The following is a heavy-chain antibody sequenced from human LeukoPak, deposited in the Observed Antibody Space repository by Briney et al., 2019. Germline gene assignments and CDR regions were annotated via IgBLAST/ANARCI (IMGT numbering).Heavy chain of an antibody. D-gene: IGHD5-24*01. V-gene: IGHV1-18*01. CDR2: ISGYNGNT. CDR1: GYIFRNYG. Sequence: ASVTVSCKASGYIFRNYGVSWVRQAPGQGLEWMGWISGYNGNTNYAQKVQGRVTMTTDTSTDTAYMDLRSLRSDDTAVYYCARVSPHRLMAGDSYYMDVWGKGTTVTVSS. CDR3: ARVSPHRLMAGDSYYMDV. J-gene: IGHJ6*03.